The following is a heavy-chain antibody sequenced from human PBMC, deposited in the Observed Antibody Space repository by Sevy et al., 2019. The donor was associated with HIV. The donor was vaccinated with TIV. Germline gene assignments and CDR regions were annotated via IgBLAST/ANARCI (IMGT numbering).Heavy chain of an antibody. CDR1: GFTFSTYW. D-gene: IGHD6-19*01. CDR2: IKPDGSER. J-gene: IGHJ4*02. Sequence: GGSLRLACAASGFTFSTYWMSWVRQAPGKGLEWVGNIKPDGSERYYVDSVKGRFTISRDNARNSLYLQMNSLRAEDTAVYYCARYSSGWYYYFDYWAQGTLVTVSS. V-gene: IGHV3-7*01. CDR3: ARYSSGWYYYFDY.